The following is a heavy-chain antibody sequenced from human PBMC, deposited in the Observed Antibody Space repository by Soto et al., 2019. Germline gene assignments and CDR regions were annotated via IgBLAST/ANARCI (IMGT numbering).Heavy chain of an antibody. CDR1: GFIFSTYA. D-gene: IGHD4-17*01. CDR3: AHPRGYGVFDAVDI. CDR2: ISSSGDSA. Sequence: EVQLLETGGGLVQPGGSLSLSCAASGFIFSTYAMNWVRQAPGKGLEWVSAISSSGDSAYYAESVRGRFTISRDNSINPLYLQMGSLGPEDTGLYYCAHPRGYGVFDAVDIWGQGTMVTVSS. V-gene: IGHV3-23*01. J-gene: IGHJ3*02.